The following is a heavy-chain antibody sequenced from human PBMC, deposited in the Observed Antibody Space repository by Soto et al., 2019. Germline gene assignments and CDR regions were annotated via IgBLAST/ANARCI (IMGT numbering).Heavy chain of an antibody. CDR2: TNHRGTT. Sequence: QVQLQQWGAGLLKPSETLSLTCATSGESFSGNYWSWVRQPPGKGLEWIGETNHRGTTVYNPSLRGRVSISLDMSKNQFSLRLSFVTAADSAVYYCARGDQKIVDASEYWGTGTLVTVSS. J-gene: IGHJ4*02. CDR1: GESFSGNY. V-gene: IGHV4-34*01. CDR3: ARGDQKIVDASEY. D-gene: IGHD2-15*01.